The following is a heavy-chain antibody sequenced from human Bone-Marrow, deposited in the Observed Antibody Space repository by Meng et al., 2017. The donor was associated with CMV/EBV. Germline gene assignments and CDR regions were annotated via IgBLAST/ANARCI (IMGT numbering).Heavy chain of an antibody. Sequence: LRLSCTVSGGSISSGGYYWSWIRQHPGKGLEWIGYIYYSGSTYYNPSLKSRVTISVDTSKNQFSLKLSSVTAADTAVYYCAGYIVGATRYWGQGTLVTVSS. D-gene: IGHD1-26*01. J-gene: IGHJ4*02. CDR2: IYYSGST. CDR1: GGSISSGGYY. V-gene: IGHV4-31*03. CDR3: AGYIVGATRY.